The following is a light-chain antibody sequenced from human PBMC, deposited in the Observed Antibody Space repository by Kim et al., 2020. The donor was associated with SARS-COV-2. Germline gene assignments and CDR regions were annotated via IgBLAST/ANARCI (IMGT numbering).Light chain of an antibody. Sequence: QSVLTQPASVSGSPGQSITISCTGTNTDIGRYDYVSWYQQHPGKAPKLILYDVTNRPSGISDRFSGSKSGNTASLTISGLQAEVEATYYCSSYTISSTWVFGAGTQLTVL. CDR3: SSYTISSTWV. J-gene: IGLJ3*02. V-gene: IGLV2-14*03. CDR1: NTDIGRYDY. CDR2: DVT.